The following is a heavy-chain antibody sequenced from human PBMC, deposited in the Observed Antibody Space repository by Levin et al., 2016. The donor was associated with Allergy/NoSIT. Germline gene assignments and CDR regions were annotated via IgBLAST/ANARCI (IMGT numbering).Heavy chain of an antibody. D-gene: IGHD3-22*01. CDR1: GDSISKNNAA. J-gene: IGHJ6*02. CDR3: ARAQNYYDAIGYYGMDV. V-gene: IGHV6-1*01. CDR2: TYFRSKWYY. Sequence: SQTLSLTCVVSGDSISKNNAAWNWVRQSPSRGLEWLGRTYFRSKWYYDYAGTVKSRVTISADTSKNQYSLQMTSVTLEDTALYYCARAQNYYDAIGYYGMDVWGQGTAVTVSS.